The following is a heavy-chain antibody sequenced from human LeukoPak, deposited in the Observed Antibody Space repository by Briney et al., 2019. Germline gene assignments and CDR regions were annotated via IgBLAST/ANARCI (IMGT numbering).Heavy chain of an antibody. D-gene: IGHD3-22*01. CDR1: GFSFSSYT. J-gene: IGHJ6*03. CDR2: ISSSSTYI. Sequence: GGSLRLSCAASGFSFSSYTMNWVRQAPGKGLEWVSSISSSSTYIYYADSVKGRFTISRDNAKNSLSLQMNSLRAEDTAVYYCGRVVYDRGVLGGVFYIGAKG. V-gene: IGHV3-21*01. CDR3: GRVVYDRGVLGGVFYI.